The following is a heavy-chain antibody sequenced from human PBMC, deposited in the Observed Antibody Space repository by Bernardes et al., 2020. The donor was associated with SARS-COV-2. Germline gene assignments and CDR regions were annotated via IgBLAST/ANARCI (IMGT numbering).Heavy chain of an antibody. CDR3: ARQSHDYGDYYFDY. CDR2: IHHSGST. Sequence: SETLSLTCTVSGGSITSYFWSWIRQRPGKGLEWIGHIHHSGSTNYSPSLKSRVTISINTSKNQFSLRLSSVTAADTAVYYCARQSHDYGDYYFDYWGQGTLVTVSS. CDR1: GGSITSYF. D-gene: IGHD4-17*01. J-gene: IGHJ4*02. V-gene: IGHV4-59*08.